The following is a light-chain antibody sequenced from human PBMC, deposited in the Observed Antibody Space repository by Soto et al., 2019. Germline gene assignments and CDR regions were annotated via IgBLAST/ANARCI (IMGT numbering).Light chain of an antibody. CDR1: QSVSSN. V-gene: IGKV3D-15*01. CDR3: QQYNDWPLT. CDR2: DIS. Sequence: DIVMTQSPATLSVSPGERATLSCRASQSVSSNLAWYQQKPGQAPSLLIYDISARATGIPTRFSGSGSGTEFTLTISSLQSEDFAVYYCQQYNDWPLTFGGGTKVDIK. J-gene: IGKJ4*01.